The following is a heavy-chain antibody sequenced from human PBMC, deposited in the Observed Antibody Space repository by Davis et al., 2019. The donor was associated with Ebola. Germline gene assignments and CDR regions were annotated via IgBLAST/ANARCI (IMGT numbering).Heavy chain of an antibody. CDR3: ARDRGIVVVPAAMVGYYYYGMDV. V-gene: IGHV1-18*01. CDR2: MNPNSGNT. J-gene: IGHJ6*04. Sequence: ASVKVSCKASGYTFTSYDINWVRQATGQGLEWMGWMNPNSGNTNYAQKLQGRVTMTTDTSTSTAYMELRSLRSDDTAVYYCARDRGIVVVPAAMVGYYYYGMDVWGKGTTVTVSS. CDR1: GYTFTSYD. D-gene: IGHD2-2*01.